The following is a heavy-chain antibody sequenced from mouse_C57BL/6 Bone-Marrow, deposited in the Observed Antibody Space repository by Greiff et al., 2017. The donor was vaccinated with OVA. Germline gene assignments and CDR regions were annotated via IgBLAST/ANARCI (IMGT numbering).Heavy chain of an antibody. CDR1: GFSLTSYG. CDR3: AKNWGLLPSWFAY. CDR2: IWRGGST. D-gene: IGHD2-3*01. V-gene: IGHV2-5*01. Sequence: QVQLQQSGPGLVQPSQSLSITCTVSGFSLTSYGVHWVRQSPGKGLEWLGVIWRGGSTDYNAAFMSRLSITKDNSKSQVFFKMNSLQADDTAIYNCAKNWGLLPSWFAYWGQGTLVTVSA. J-gene: IGHJ3*01.